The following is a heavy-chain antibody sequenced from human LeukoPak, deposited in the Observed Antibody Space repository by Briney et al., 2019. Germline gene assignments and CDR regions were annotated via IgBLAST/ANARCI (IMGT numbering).Heavy chain of an antibody. D-gene: IGHD3-22*01. CDR2: ISSSSSYI. Sequence: GGSLRLSCAPSGFTFSSYSMNWVRHAPGKGLEWVSSISSSSSYIYYADSVKGRFTISRDNAKNSLYLQMNSLRAEDTAVYYCAIAASMNYYDSSGYKWGQGTMVTVSS. J-gene: IGHJ3*01. CDR3: AIAASMNYYDSSGYK. V-gene: IGHV3-21*01. CDR1: GFTFSSYS.